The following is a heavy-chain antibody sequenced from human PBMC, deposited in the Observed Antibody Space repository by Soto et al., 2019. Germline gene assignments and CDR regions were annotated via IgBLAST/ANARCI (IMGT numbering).Heavy chain of an antibody. CDR2: IIPIFGTA. CDR3: ARDLRPIWSYYDNSVLKNQAFDY. D-gene: IGHD3-22*01. CDR1: GGTFNSYT. Sequence: SVKVSCEGSGGTFNSYTISWVRQAHGQGLEWMGGIIPIFGTANYAQKFQGRVTITADESTSTVYMELSSLRSEDTAVYYCARDLRPIWSYYDNSVLKNQAFDYWGQGTLVTVSS. J-gene: IGHJ4*02. V-gene: IGHV1-69*13.